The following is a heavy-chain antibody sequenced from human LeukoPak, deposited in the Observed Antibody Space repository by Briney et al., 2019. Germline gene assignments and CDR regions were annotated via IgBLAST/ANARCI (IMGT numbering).Heavy chain of an antibody. Sequence: SVKVSCKASGYTFSSYGFSWVRQAPGQGLEWMGWISAYNGNTNYAQKLQGRVTLTTDTSTSTTYMELRSLRSDDTAVYYCARTIGSTLSYFDYWGQGTLVTVSS. D-gene: IGHD1-1*01. CDR1: GYTFSSYG. J-gene: IGHJ4*02. V-gene: IGHV1-18*01. CDR2: ISAYNGNT. CDR3: ARTIGSTLSYFDY.